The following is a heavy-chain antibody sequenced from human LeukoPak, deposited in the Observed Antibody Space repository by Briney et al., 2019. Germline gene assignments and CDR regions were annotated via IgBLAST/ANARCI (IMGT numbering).Heavy chain of an antibody. CDR1: GGTFSSYA. J-gene: IGHJ4*02. V-gene: IGHV1-18*01. Sequence: ASVKVSCKASGGTFSSYAISWVRQAPGQGLEWMGWISAYNGNTNYAQKLQGRVTMTTDTSTSTAYMELRSLRSDDTAVYYCARAFIGSSWSRFDYWGRGTLVTVSS. CDR3: ARAFIGSSWSRFDY. CDR2: ISAYNGNT. D-gene: IGHD6-13*01.